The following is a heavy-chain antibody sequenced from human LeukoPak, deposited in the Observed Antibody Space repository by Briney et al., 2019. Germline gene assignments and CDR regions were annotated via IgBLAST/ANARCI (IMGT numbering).Heavy chain of an antibody. CDR3: ANSPTQCRFGNCHAYFYFDF. CDR2: IKQDGSEK. CDR1: GFTFSSYW. V-gene: IGHV3-7*01. Sequence: GGSLRLSCAASGFTFSSYWMSWVRQAPGKGLEWVANIKQDGSEKYYVDSVKGRFTISRDNAKNSLYLQMNSLRAEDTAVYYCANSPTQCRFGNCHAYFYFDFWGPGTVVAVSS. D-gene: IGHD4-23*01. J-gene: IGHJ4*02.